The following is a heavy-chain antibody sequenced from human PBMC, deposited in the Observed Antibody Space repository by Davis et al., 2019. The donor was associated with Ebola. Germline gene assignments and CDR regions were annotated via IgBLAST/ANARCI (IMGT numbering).Heavy chain of an antibody. V-gene: IGHV1-18*01. Sequence: ASVQVSCKASGYTFTSYAMHWVRQAPGQRLEWMGWISASNGNTYYAQRLQDRVTLITDTSTNTAYMELRRLTSDDTAVYYCARDLYGDYGYYGMDVWGKGTTVTVSS. CDR1: GYTFTSYA. CDR2: ISASNGNT. D-gene: IGHD4-17*01. CDR3: ARDLYGDYGYYGMDV. J-gene: IGHJ6*04.